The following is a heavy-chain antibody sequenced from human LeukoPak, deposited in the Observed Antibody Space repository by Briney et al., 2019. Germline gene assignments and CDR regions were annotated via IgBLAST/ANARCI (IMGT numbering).Heavy chain of an antibody. CDR1: GFTFSSYG. CDR2: IWYDGSNK. V-gene: IGHV3-33*06. CDR3: AKDSYYYDSSGGYFDY. Sequence: GGSLRLSCAASGFTFSSYGMHWVRQAPGKGLERVAVIWYDGSNKYYADSVKGRFTISRDNSKNTLYLQMNSLRAEDTAVYYCAKDSYYYDSSGGYFDYWGQGTLVTVSS. J-gene: IGHJ4*02. D-gene: IGHD3-22*01.